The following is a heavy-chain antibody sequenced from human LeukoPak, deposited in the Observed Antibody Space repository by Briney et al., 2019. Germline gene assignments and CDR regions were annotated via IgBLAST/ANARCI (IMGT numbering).Heavy chain of an antibody. J-gene: IGHJ4*02. CDR2: INPNSGGT. V-gene: IGHV1-2*02. CDR3: ARSFDSSSWYHY. D-gene: IGHD6-13*01. CDR1: GYAFTGYY. Sequence: ASVKVSCKASGYAFTGYYMHWVRQAPGQGLEWMGWINPNSGGTNYAQKFQGRVTMTRDTSISTAYMELSRLRSDDTAVYYCARSFDSSSWYHYWGQGTLVTVSS.